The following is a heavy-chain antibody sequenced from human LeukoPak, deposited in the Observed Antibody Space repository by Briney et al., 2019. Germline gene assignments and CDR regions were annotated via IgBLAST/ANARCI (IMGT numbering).Heavy chain of an antibody. J-gene: IGHJ6*02. V-gene: IGHV4-59*01. CDR1: GGSISPFC. Sequence: SETLSLTCTVSGGSISPFCWSWIRQPPGKGLEWVGYIHYSGSTNYNPSLKSRGTISVDTAKNHFSLKLSSVPAADTAVYYCARGHGLYSSSSGDYHGMDVWGQRTTVTVSS. D-gene: IGHD6-6*01. CDR2: IHYSGST. CDR3: ARGHGLYSSSSGDYHGMDV.